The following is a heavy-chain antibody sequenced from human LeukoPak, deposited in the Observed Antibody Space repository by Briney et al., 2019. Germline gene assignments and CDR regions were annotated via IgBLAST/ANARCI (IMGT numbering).Heavy chain of an antibody. CDR2: IYYSGST. J-gene: IGHJ4*02. D-gene: IGHD3-22*01. Sequence: SETLSLTCTVSGGSISSYYWSWIRQPPGKGLEWIGYIYYSGSTNYNPSLKSRVTISVDTSKNQFSLKLSSVTAADTAVYYCARNGPPYYYDSTGMYYFDYWGQGTLVTVSS. V-gene: IGHV4-59*01. CDR1: GGSISSYY. CDR3: ARNGPPYYYDSTGMYYFDY.